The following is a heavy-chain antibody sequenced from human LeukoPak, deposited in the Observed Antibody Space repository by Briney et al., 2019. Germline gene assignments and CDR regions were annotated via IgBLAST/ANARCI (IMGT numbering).Heavy chain of an antibody. Sequence: PGGSLRLSCAASGFTFDDYAMHWVRQAPGKGLDWVSGISWNSGGIGYADSVKGRFTISRDNAKNSPYLQMNSLRAEDTALYYCAKDLFTMVRGVLKSWGQGTLVTVSS. CDR3: AKDLFTMVRGVLKS. J-gene: IGHJ4*02. V-gene: IGHV3-9*01. CDR1: GFTFDDYA. D-gene: IGHD3-10*01. CDR2: ISWNSGGI.